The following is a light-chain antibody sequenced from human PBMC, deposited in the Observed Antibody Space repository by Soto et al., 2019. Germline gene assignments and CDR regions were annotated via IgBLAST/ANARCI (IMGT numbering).Light chain of an antibody. J-gene: IGKJ4*01. CDR1: QSVNSK. CDR2: DAS. Sequence: EIVMTQPPATLSLSPGERATLSCRASQSVNSKLAWYQQKPGQAPRLLIYDASNRATGIPARFSGSGSGTGFTLTISRLEPEDFAVYYCQQYGSSLTFGGGTKVDIK. CDR3: QQYGSSLT. V-gene: IGKV3-20*01.